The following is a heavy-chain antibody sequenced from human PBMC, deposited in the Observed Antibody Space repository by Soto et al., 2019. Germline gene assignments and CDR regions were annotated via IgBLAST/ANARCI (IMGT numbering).Heavy chain of an antibody. V-gene: IGHV3-23*01. Sequence: EVQLLESGGGLVQPGGSLTLSCATSGFTFSSYAMVWVRQAAEKGLEWVASNSNNGDTAYYADSVKGRFTISRGNSENTLYLQMHGLRADDTALYFCAKSRVFIGAIVTLLDSWGQGTQVTVSS. CDR3: AKSRVFIGAIVTLLDS. D-gene: IGHD3-16*02. J-gene: IGHJ4*02. CDR1: GFTFSSYA. CDR2: NSNNGDTA.